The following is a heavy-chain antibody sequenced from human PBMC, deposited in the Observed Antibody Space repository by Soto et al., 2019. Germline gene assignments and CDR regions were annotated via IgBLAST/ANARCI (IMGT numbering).Heavy chain of an antibody. Sequence: TSETLSLTCSVSGAALNSGNYYWSWIRQVPGKGLDWIGHIYVTGAVDYNPSLRDRITISQDTSERQFSLNLRLVTAADTAVYYCARLRLATNNYKWFDPWGKGTLVT. CDR2: IYVTGAV. CDR1: GAALNSGNYY. CDR3: ARLRLATNNYKWFDP. J-gene: IGHJ5*02. D-gene: IGHD1-20*01. V-gene: IGHV4-31*03.